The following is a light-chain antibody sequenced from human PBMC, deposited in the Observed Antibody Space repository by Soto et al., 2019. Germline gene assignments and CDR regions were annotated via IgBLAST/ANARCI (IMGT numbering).Light chain of an antibody. CDR2: RNN. V-gene: IGLV1-47*01. CDR3: AAWDDRVSGSYV. CDR1: SSNIGSNY. J-gene: IGLJ1*01. Sequence: QSVLTRPPSASGTPGQRVTISCSGSSSNIGSNYVYWYQQLPGTAPKLLMYRNNKRPSGVPDRFSGSKSGTSASLAISGLRSEDEADYYCAAWDDRVSGSYVFGTGTKVTVL.